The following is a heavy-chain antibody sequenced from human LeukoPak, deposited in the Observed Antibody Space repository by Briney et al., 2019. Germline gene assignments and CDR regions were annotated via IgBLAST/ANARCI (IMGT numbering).Heavy chain of an antibody. Sequence: GRSLRLSCAASGFTFSSRAMYWVRQAPAKGLEWVAGLSYDGSNTYYLDSVKGRFTISGDNSKNTLYLQMDSLRTEDTAVYYCAKDSHQLILSNYFDDWGQGTLVTVSS. D-gene: IGHD2/OR15-2a*01. CDR2: LSYDGSNT. J-gene: IGHJ4*02. CDR1: GFTFSSRA. CDR3: AKDSHQLILSNYFDD. V-gene: IGHV3-30*18.